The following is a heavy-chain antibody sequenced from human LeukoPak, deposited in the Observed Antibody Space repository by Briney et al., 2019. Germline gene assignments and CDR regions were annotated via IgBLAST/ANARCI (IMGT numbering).Heavy chain of an antibody. Sequence: ASVKVSCKASGGTFSSYAISWVRQAPGQGLEWMGIINPSGGSTSYAQKFQGRVTMTRDTSTSTVYMELSSLRSEDTAVYYCARLEDDYGDYALVLSDYWGQGTLVTVSS. J-gene: IGHJ4*02. CDR3: ARLEDDYGDYALVLSDY. V-gene: IGHV1-46*01. D-gene: IGHD4-17*01. CDR2: INPSGGST. CDR1: GGTFSSYA.